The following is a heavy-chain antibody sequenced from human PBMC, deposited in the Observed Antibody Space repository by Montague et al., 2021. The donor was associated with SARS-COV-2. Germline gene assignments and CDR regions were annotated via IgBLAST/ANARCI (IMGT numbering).Heavy chain of an antibody. J-gene: IGHJ4*02. CDR1: GGSLSGYH. CDR2: IGPSGST. V-gene: IGHV4-34*01. CDR3: SRGLIDITMMVVVFTGASLYVDY. D-gene: IGHD3-22*01. Sequence: SETLSLTSGVSGGSLSGYHWSWIRQPQGKGLEWIGEIGPSGSTNYNPSLKSRVIISLDASKNQFSLKLSSVTAADTAVYYCSRGLIDITMMVVVFTGASLYVDYWGQGILVTVSS.